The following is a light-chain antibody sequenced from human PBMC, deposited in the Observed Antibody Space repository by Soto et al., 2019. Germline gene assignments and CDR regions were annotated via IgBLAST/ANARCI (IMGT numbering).Light chain of an antibody. J-gene: IGLJ1*01. CDR2: YDN. Sequence: QSVLTQPPSVSEAPRQRVTISCSGSSSNIGNNAVNWYQQLPGKAPKLLMFYDNLLPSGVSDRFSGSKSGTSASLAISGLQSEDEADYYCAAWHDSLNGYVFGNGTKVT. CDR1: SSNIGNNA. CDR3: AAWHDSLNGYV. V-gene: IGLV1-36*01.